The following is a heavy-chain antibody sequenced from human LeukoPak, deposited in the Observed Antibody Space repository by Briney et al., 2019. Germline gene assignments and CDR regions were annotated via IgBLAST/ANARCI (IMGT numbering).Heavy chain of an antibody. Sequence: GASVKVSCKASGYTFTSYAMNWVRQAPGQGLEWMGWINTNTGNPTYAQGFTGRFVFSLDTSVSTAYLQISSLKAEDTAVYYCAREMGRAPGPKDYYDSSGYSYWGQGTLVTVSS. CDR3: AREMGRAPGPKDYYDSSGYSY. V-gene: IGHV7-4-1*02. D-gene: IGHD3-22*01. J-gene: IGHJ4*02. CDR2: INTNTGNP. CDR1: GYTFTSYA.